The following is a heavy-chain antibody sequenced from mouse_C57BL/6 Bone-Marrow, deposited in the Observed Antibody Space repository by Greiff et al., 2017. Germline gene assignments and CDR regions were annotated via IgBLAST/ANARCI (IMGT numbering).Heavy chain of an antibody. CDR1: GYTFTTYP. J-gene: IGHJ4*01. CDR3: GRRDIWVSYAMDY. V-gene: IGHV1-47*01. D-gene: IGHD1-1*02. CDR2: FHPYNDDT. Sequence: VQLQESGAELVKPGASVKMSCKASGYTFTTYPIEWMKQNHGKSLEWIGNFHPYNDDTKYNEKFKGKATLTVEKSSSTVYLELSRLTSDDSAVYYCGRRDIWVSYAMDYWGQGTSVTVSS.